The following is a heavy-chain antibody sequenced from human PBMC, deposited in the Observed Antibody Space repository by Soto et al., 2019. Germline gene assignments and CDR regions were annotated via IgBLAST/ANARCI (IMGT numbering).Heavy chain of an antibody. CDR3: ASLVGTNYYYYGMDV. CDR1: GGTFSSYA. CDR2: IIPIFGTA. D-gene: IGHD1-26*01. J-gene: IGHJ6*02. Sequence: ASVKVSCKASGGTFSSYAISWVRQAPGQGLEWMGGIIPIFGTANYAQKFQSRVTITADESTSTAYMELSSLRSEDTAVYYCASLVGTNYYYYGMDVWGQGTTVTVSS. V-gene: IGHV1-69*13.